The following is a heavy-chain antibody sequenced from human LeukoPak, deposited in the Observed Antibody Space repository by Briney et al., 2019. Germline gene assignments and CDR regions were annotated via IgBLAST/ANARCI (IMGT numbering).Heavy chain of an antibody. CDR2: IYYSGST. J-gene: IGHJ3*02. CDR1: GYSISTGYY. V-gene: IGHV4-38-2*02. Sequence: PSETLSLTCTVSGYSISTGYYWGWIRQPPGKGLEWIGSIYYSGSTYYNPSLKSRVTISVDTSKNQFSLKLSSVTAADTAVYYCARGAREMDAFDIWGQGTMVTVSS. CDR3: ARGAREMDAFDI. D-gene: IGHD6-6*01.